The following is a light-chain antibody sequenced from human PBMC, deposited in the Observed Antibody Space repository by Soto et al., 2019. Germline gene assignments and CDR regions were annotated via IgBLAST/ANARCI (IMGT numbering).Light chain of an antibody. CDR1: QGISSC. V-gene: IGKV1-27*01. Sequence: DIQITQTPSSLSASVGDRVTVTCRASQGISSCLAWYQQKPGKVPKLLIFAASTLQPGVPSRFSGSGSGTDFTLTIRSLQPEDVATYYCQKSDSASSPTFGGGTKVEIK. CDR2: AAS. CDR3: QKSDSASSPT. J-gene: IGKJ4*01.